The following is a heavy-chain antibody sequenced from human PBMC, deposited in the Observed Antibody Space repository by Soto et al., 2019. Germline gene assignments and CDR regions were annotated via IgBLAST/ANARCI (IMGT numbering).Heavy chain of an antibody. D-gene: IGHD6-13*01. CDR3: AKARAAHPYYYYMDV. V-gene: IGHV3-23*01. CDR1: GFTFSSYA. CDR2: ISGSGGST. Sequence: GGSLRLSCAASGFTFSSYAMSWVRQAPGKGLEWVSAISGSGGSTYYADSVKGRFTISRDNSKNTLYLQMNSRRAEDTAVYYCAKARAAHPYYYYMDVWGKGTTVTVSS. J-gene: IGHJ6*03.